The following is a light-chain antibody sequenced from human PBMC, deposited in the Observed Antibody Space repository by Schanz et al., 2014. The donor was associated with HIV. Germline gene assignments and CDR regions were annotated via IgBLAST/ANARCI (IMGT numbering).Light chain of an antibody. CDR1: AFNVGQNY. CDR3: QSFDSSLNGVV. V-gene: IGLV1-51*01. CDR2: VNH. Sequence: QSVLTQPPSVSAAPGQRVTISCSGSAFNVGQNYVSWFQQFPGTAPKLLIYVNHQRPSGIPDRFSGSKSGTSATLDISGLQAEDEADFFCQSFDSSLNGVVFGGGTKLTVL. J-gene: IGLJ3*02.